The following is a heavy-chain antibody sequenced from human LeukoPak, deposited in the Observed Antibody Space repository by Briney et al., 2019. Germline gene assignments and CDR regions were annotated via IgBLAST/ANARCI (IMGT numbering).Heavy chain of an antibody. CDR3: ARIQLGQLVSN. CDR2: IYYSGTT. D-gene: IGHD6-6*01. J-gene: IGHJ4*02. V-gene: IGHV4-39*07. Sequence: SETLSLTCTVSGGSISSNNYYWGWIRQPPGKGLEWIGSIYYSGTTYYNPSLKSRVTTSVDTSKNQFSLKLSSVTAADTAVYYCARIQLGQLVSNWGQGALVTVSS. CDR1: GGSISSNNYY.